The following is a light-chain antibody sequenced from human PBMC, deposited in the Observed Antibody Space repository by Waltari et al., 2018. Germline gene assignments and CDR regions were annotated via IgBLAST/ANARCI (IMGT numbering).Light chain of an antibody. Sequence: QSVLTQPPSASGSPGQRVTISCSGSSSNIGSNTVNWYQQLPGTAPKLLIYNNNQRPSGVPDRCSGSKAGTSASLAISGLQSEDEADYCCAAWDDSLNGQVFGTGTKVTVL. CDR1: SSNIGSNT. J-gene: IGLJ1*01. CDR2: NNN. CDR3: AAWDDSLNGQV. V-gene: IGLV1-44*01.